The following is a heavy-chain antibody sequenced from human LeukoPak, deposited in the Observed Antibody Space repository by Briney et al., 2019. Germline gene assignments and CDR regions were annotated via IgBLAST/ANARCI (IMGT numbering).Heavy chain of an antibody. CDR3: SKDWGQLLYFFDY. CDR2: VSGSGGST. V-gene: IGHV3-23*01. CDR1: GFTFSSYA. J-gene: IGHJ4*02. Sequence: GGSLRLSCAASGFTFSSYAMSWVRQAPGKGLEWVSGVSGSGGSTYYADPVKGRFTISRDNSKNTLCLQMNSLRADDTAVYYGSKDWGQLLYFFDYWGQGTLVTGSS. D-gene: IGHD2-2*01.